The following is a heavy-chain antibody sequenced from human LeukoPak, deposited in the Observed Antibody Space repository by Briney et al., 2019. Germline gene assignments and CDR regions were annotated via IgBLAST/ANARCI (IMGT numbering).Heavy chain of an antibody. J-gene: IGHJ4*02. CDR1: GGSIDSGSYY. Sequence: SETLSLTCTVSGGSIDSGSYYWSWIRQPAGKGLEWMGHFYTSGHTSYNPSLKSRVTISVDTSKNQFSLKMNSVTAADTAVYSCARAEINDYSRYWGQGIPVIVSS. CDR2: FYTSGHT. V-gene: IGHV4-61*09. D-gene: IGHD4-11*01. CDR3: ARAEINDYSRY.